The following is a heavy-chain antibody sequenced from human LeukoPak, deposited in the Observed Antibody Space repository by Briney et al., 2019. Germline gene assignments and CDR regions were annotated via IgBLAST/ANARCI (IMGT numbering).Heavy chain of an antibody. CDR3: ARERTPKHYYGSGNYDRYSDH. CDR1: GFTVTDYY. D-gene: IGHD3-10*01. V-gene: IGHV3-11*04. Sequence: GGSLRLSCAASGFTVTDYYMNWIRQAPGKGLEWISFISSSGSTKYYADSVKGRFTISRDTTKNSLYLQMNSQRAEDTAVYYCARERTPKHYYGSGNYDRYSDHWGQGTLVTVSS. J-gene: IGHJ4*02. CDR2: ISSSGSTK.